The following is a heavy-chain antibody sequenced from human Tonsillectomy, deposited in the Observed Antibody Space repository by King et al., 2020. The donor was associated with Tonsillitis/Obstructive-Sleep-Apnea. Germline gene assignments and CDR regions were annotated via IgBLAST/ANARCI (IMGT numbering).Heavy chain of an antibody. CDR2: IKQDGSEK. V-gene: IGHV3-7*03. Sequence: VQLVESGGGLVQPGGSLRLSCAASGFTFSNYWMSWVRQAPGKGLEWVANIKQDGSEKYYVDSVKGRFTISRENAKNSLYLKMNSLRAEDTAVYYCASDSPYGGFDYWGQGTKVTVSS. CDR3: ASDSPYGGFDY. J-gene: IGHJ4*02. D-gene: IGHD3-16*01. CDR1: GFTFSNYW.